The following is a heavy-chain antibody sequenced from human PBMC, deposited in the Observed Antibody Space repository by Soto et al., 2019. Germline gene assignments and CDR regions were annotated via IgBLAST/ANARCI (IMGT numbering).Heavy chain of an antibody. V-gene: IGHV3-7*01. J-gene: IGHJ4*02. CDR1: GFAFSTYR. D-gene: IGHD1-26*01. CDR3: ARTNSGNHFACDY. Sequence: GGSLRLSCAASGFAFSTYRMTWVRQAPGEGLEWVANIKEDGSEKYYLDSVKGRFTISRDNAKNSLYLQMDSLRAEDTAVYYCARTNSGNHFACDYWGQGTLVTVSS. CDR2: IKEDGSEK.